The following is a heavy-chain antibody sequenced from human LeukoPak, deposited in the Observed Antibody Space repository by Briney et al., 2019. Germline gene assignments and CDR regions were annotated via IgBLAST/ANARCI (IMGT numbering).Heavy chain of an antibody. Sequence: GGSLKISCKGSGYSFAGYWIGWVGRMPGRGLEWLGIIFPGDSDTRYSPSFQGQVTITADKSISTAYLQWSSLKASDTAMYYCAREAGGDYYFDYWGQGTLVTVSS. D-gene: IGHD4-17*01. CDR1: GYSFAGYW. CDR3: AREAGGDYYFDY. V-gene: IGHV5-51*01. CDR2: IFPGDSDT. J-gene: IGHJ4*02.